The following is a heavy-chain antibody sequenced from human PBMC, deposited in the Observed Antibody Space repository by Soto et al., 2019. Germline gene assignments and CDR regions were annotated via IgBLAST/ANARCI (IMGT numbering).Heavy chain of an antibody. CDR3: AREGIAAGENWFDP. J-gene: IGHJ5*02. CDR2: IYYSGST. Sequence: LSLTCTVSGGSISSYYWSWIRQPPGKGLEWIGYIYYSGSTNYNPSLKSRVTISVDTSKNQFSLKLSSVTAADTAVYYCAREGIAAGENWFDPWGQGTLVTVSS. CDR1: GGSISSYY. V-gene: IGHV4-59*12. D-gene: IGHD6-25*01.